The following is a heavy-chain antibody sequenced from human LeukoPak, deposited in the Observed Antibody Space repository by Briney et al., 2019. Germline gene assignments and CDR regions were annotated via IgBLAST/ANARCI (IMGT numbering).Heavy chain of an antibody. CDR2: MPYDENVADKGTP. J-gene: IGHJ5*01. V-gene: IGHV4-39*01. Sequence: PSETLSLTCIVSGDSISNSGWSWGWIRPAPGQGLEWIGTMPYDENVADKGTPSYNPSLRGRVTISADTSKNQLSLKVNSVTAADTASYYCARLTLTGVGGRGWFDSWGQGTLVIVSS. CDR3: ARLTLTGVGGRGWFDS. CDR1: GDSISNSGWS. D-gene: IGHD3-3*01.